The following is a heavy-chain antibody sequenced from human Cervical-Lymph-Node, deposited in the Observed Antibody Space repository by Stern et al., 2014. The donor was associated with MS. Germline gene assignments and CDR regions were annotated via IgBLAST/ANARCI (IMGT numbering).Heavy chain of an antibody. J-gene: IGHJ5*02. V-gene: IGHV4-30-4*01. Sequence: QLQLQESGPGLVKPSQTLSLTCTVSGGSISSGDYYWSWIRQPPGKGLELIGYIYYSGSTYYNPSLKSRVTISVDTSKNQFSLKLSSVTAADTAVYYCASANCSSTSCPNWFDPWGQGTLVTVSS. CDR3: ASANCSSTSCPNWFDP. CDR1: GGSISSGDYY. D-gene: IGHD2-2*01. CDR2: IYYSGST.